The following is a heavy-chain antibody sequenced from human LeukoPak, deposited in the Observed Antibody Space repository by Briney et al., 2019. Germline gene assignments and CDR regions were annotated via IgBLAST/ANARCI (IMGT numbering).Heavy chain of an antibody. J-gene: IGHJ4*02. CDR3: ARGGQWLIPTDY. CDR2: IYYSGST. Sequence: PSETLSLTXTVSGGSIRSYYWSWIRQPPGKGLEWIGYIYYSGSTNYNPSLKSRVTISVDTSKNQFSLKLSSVTAADTAVYYCARGGQWLIPTDYWGQGTLVTVSS. D-gene: IGHD6-19*01. V-gene: IGHV4-59*01. CDR1: GGSIRSYY.